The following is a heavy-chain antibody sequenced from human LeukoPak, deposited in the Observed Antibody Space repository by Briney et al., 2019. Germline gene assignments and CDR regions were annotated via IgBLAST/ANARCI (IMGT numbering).Heavy chain of an antibody. CDR1: GGTFSSYA. Sequence: SVKVSCEASGGTFSSYAISWVRQAPGQGLEWMGGIIPIFGTANYAQKFQGRVTITADESTSTAYMELSSLRSEDTAVYYCARGRDGYNLDSYWGQGTLVTVSS. J-gene: IGHJ4*02. D-gene: IGHD5-24*01. CDR3: ARGRDGYNLDSY. CDR2: IIPIFGTA. V-gene: IGHV1-69*01.